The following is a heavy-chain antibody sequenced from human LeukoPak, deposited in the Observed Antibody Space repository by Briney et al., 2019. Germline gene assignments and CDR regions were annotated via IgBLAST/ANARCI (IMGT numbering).Heavy chain of an antibody. Sequence: GGSLRLSCAASGLILSNYSMNWVRHAPGEGLEWVSYISSTTTTRYYAAAVKGRFTITRDNDNKSLYLQMNSLRDDDTAVYYCARVLSAYSGYGEIDCWGQGTLVTVSS. CDR3: ARVLSAYSGYGEIDC. CDR1: GLILSNYS. D-gene: IGHD5-12*01. V-gene: IGHV3-48*02. J-gene: IGHJ4*02. CDR2: ISSTTTTR.